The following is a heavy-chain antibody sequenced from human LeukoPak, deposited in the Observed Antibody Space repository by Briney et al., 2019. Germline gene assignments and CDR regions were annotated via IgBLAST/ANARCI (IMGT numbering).Heavy chain of an antibody. CDR2: ISGSGRNT. CDR3: AKSRSTWYDNYPFDY. V-gene: IGHV3-23*01. CDR1: GFPFSSNA. Sequence: GESLSLSCAASGFPFSSNAMNWDRQAPGKGLEWVSVISGSGRNTYYADSVKGRFTISRDNSKNTLYLEMNSLRAEDTAVYYCAKSRSTWYDNYPFDYWGQGTLVTVSS. J-gene: IGHJ4*02. D-gene: IGHD6-13*01.